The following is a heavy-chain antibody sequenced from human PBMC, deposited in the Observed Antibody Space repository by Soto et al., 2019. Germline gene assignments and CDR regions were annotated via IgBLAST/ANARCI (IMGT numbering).Heavy chain of an antibody. CDR3: ASLEYDFWSGMPIDY. D-gene: IGHD3-3*01. CDR2: INHSGST. V-gene: IGHV4-34*01. Sequence: KASETLSLTCAVYGGSFSGYYWSWIRQPPGKGLEWIGEINHSGSTNYNPSLKSRVTISVDTSKSQFSLKLSSVTAADTAVYYCASLEYDFWSGMPIDYWGQGTLVTVSS. J-gene: IGHJ4*02. CDR1: GGSFSGYY.